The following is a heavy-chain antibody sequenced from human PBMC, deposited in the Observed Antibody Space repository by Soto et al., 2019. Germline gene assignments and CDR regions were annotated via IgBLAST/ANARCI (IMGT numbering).Heavy chain of an antibody. CDR3: ARARPKYYDFWIGPSYDY. Sequence: PGGSLRLSCAASGFTFSSYWMHWVRQAPGKGLVWVSRINSDGSSTSYADSVKGRFTISRDNAKNTLYLQMNSLRAEDTAVYYCARARPKYYDFWIGPSYDYWGQGTLVTVSS. V-gene: IGHV3-74*01. D-gene: IGHD3-3*01. CDR2: INSDGSST. CDR1: GFTFSSYW. J-gene: IGHJ4*02.